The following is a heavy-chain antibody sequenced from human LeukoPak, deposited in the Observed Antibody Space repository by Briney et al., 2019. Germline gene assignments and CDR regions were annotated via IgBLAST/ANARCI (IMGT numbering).Heavy chain of an antibody. Sequence: PGGSLRLSCAASGFTFRNYWMGWVRQAPGKGLEWVANTKPDGTAEYYADSVRGRFTTSRDNANNFLYLQLNSLRAEDTAVYYCARDDVVVPAALDYWGQGTLVTVSS. CDR2: TKPDGTAE. D-gene: IGHD2-2*01. CDR1: GFTFRNYW. V-gene: IGHV3-7*01. CDR3: ARDDVVVPAALDY. J-gene: IGHJ4*02.